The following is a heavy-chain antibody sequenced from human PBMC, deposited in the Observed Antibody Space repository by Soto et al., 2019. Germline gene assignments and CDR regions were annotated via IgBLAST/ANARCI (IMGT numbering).Heavy chain of an antibody. J-gene: IGHJ4*02. D-gene: IGHD3-10*01. CDR2: ISWNSRSI. CDR3: TKGYYGSGSSYFDY. Sequence: GGSLRLACAASGFTVAESAMHWVGQASGRGLEWVSGISWNSRSIDYADCVKGRFTISRDNAKNSLFLQMNSLRPEDTALYYCTKGYYGSGSSYFDYWGRGALVTVSS. V-gene: IGHV3-9*01. CDR1: GFTVAESA.